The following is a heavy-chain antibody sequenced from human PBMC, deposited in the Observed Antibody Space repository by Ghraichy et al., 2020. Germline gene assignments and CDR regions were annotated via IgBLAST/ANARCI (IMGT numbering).Heavy chain of an antibody. Sequence: GESLRLSCVASGLPFSTYSVNWVRQAPGKGLEWVAYISSIASTIYYADSVKGRFTISRDNAKNSLFLQMNSLTDEDTAVYYCARTPGDYYDGAGYLLYFDYWGQGTLVTVSS. D-gene: IGHD3-22*01. CDR1: GLPFSTYS. CDR3: ARTPGDYYDGAGYLLYFDY. V-gene: IGHV3-48*02. CDR2: ISSIASTI. J-gene: IGHJ4*02.